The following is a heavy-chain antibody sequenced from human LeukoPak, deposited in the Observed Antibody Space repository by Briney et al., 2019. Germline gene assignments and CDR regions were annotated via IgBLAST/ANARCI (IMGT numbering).Heavy chain of an antibody. V-gene: IGHV3-23*01. CDR2: ISGSGGST. D-gene: IGHD3-22*01. CDR3: AKSNYYDSSGYYSGFDY. CDR1: GFTFSSYA. J-gene: IGHJ4*02. Sequence: HPGGSLRLSCAASGFTFSSYAMSWVRQAPGKGLEWVSAISGSGGSTYYADSVKGRFTISRDNSKNTLNLQMNSLRAEDTAVYYCAKSNYYDSSGYYSGFDYWGQGTLVTVSS.